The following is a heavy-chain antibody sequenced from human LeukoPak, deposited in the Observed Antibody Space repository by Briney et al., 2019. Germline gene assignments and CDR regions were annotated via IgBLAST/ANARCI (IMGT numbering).Heavy chain of an antibody. V-gene: IGHV1-69*02. CDR3: ARVIAAVTGKGVLDY. CDR2: IIPILGIA. D-gene: IGHD6-19*01. J-gene: IGHJ4*02. CDR1: GGTFSSYT. Sequence: GASVKVSCKASGGTFSSYTISWVRQAPGQGLEGMGRIIPILGIANYAQKFQGRVTITADKSTSTAYMELSSLRSEDTAVYYCARVIAAVTGKGVLDYWGQGTLVTVSS.